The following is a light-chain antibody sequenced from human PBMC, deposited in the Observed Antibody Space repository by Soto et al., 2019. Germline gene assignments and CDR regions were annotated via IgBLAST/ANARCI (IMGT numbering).Light chain of an antibody. J-gene: IGKJ3*01. CDR3: QQSYSSPYT. V-gene: IGKV1-39*01. CDR1: QYINRY. Sequence: DIQMTQPPSTLSASVGDRVTITCRASQYINRYINWYQRKPGKAPRVLISAASNLESGVPSRFSGSGAGTDFTLTISSLQPEDFATYICQQSYSSPYTFGPGTRVDIK. CDR2: AAS.